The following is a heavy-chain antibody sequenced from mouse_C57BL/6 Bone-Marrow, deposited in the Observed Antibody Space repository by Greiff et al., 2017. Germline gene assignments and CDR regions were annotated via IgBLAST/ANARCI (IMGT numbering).Heavy chain of an antibody. CDR3: ARSREGRYWYLNV. V-gene: IGHV1-39*01. Sequence: EVQLQQPGPELVKPGASVKISCKASGYSFTDYYMNWVKQSRGKSLEWIGVINPNYGTTSYNQKFKGKATLTVDQSSSTAYMQLNSLTSEGSAVYYCARSREGRYWYLNVWGTGTTVTVSS. CDR1: GYSFTDYY. CDR2: INPNYGTT. J-gene: IGHJ1*03.